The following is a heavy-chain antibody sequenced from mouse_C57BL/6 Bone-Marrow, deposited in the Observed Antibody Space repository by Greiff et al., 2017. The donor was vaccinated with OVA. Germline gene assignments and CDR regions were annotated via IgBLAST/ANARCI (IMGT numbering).Heavy chain of an antibody. V-gene: IGHV1-5*01. CDR2: IYPGNSDT. Sequence: EVKLVESGTVLARPGASVKMSCKTSGYTFTSYWMHWVKQRPGQGLEWIGAIYPGNSDTSYNQKFKGKAKLTAVTSASTAYMELSSLTNEDSAVYYCTTFYYYGSSLYWYFDVWGTGTTVTVSS. J-gene: IGHJ1*03. CDR1: GYTFTSYW. CDR3: TTFYYYGSSLYWYFDV. D-gene: IGHD1-1*01.